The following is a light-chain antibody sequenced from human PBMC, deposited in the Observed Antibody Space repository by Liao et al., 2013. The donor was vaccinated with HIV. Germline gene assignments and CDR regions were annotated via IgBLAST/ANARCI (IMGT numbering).Light chain of an antibody. CDR2: YDS. V-gene: IGLV3-21*04. Sequence: SFVLTQPPSVSVAPGKTARITCGGNNIGSKSVHWYQQKPGQAPVLVIDYDSDRPSGIPERFSGSNSGNTATLTISRVEAGDEADYYCQVWDSSSDHVVFGGGTKLTVL. CDR1: NIGSKS. J-gene: IGLJ2*01. CDR3: QVWDSSSDHVV.